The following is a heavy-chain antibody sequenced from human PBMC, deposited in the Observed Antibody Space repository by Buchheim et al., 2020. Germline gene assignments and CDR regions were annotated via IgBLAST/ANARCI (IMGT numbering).Heavy chain of an antibody. J-gene: IGHJ4*02. CDR2: IIPILGIA. D-gene: IGHD4-23*01. CDR3: ARGVTTVVTSGIQLDY. V-gene: IGHV1-69*02. CDR1: GGTFSSYT. Sequence: QVQLVQSGAEVKKPGSSVKVSCKASGGTFSSYTISWVRQAPGQGLEWMGRIIPILGIANYAQKFQGRVTITADKSTSTASMELSSLRSEDTAVYYCARGVTTVVTSGIQLDYWGQGTL.